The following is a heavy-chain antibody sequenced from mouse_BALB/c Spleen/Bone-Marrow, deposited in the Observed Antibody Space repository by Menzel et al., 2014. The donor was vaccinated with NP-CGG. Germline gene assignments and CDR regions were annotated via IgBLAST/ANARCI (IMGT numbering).Heavy chain of an antibody. CDR2: ISTYYGNT. J-gene: IGHJ4*01. CDR3: ARGLLLLDY. Sequence: QVQLQQSGPELVRPGVSVKISCKGSGYTFTDYAMHWVKQSHAKSLEWIGVISTYYGNTNYNQKFKGKATMTVDKSSSTAYMELARLTSEDSAVYYCARGLLLLDYWGQGTSVTVSS. CDR1: GYTFTDYA. V-gene: IGHV1-67*01. D-gene: IGHD1-1*01.